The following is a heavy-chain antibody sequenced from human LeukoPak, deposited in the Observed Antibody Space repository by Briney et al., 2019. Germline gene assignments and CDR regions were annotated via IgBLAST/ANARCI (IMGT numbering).Heavy chain of an antibody. Sequence: PGGSHTLSRAACGFTFSSCEMSWVRQAPGQGQKWVSCISSSGRTIYYADSAQGRFTISRDNAKNSLSLQMNSLRAEDTAVYYCARGTGSGWTDCWGQGTLVTVSS. D-gene: IGHD6-19*01. J-gene: IGHJ4*02. V-gene: IGHV3-48*03. CDR2: ISSSGRTI. CDR1: GFTFSSCE. CDR3: ARGTGSGWTDC.